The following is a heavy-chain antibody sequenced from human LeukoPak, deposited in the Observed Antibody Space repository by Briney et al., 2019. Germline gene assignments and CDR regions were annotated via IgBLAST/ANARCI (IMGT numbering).Heavy chain of an antibody. CDR3: ANIVGGDDSAYRAFPL. J-gene: IGHJ3*01. V-gene: IGHV3-7*01. D-gene: IGHD1-26*01. Sequence: GGSLRLSCAGSGFILTKYWMSWVRQAPGKGLEWVASIKQDGSEKYYVDSVMGRFTISRDNAKNSLYLQMGSLTGEDTAVYYCANIVGGDDSAYRAFPLWGQGTLVTVSS. CDR2: IKQDGSEK. CDR1: GFILTKYW.